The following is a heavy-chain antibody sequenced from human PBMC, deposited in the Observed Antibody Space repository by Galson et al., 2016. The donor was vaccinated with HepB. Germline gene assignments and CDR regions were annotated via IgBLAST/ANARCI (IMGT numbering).Heavy chain of an antibody. CDR2: ISGSGNNI. D-gene: IGHD2-15*01. CDR1: GFTFSNFA. Sequence: SLRLSCAASGFTFSNFAMTWVRQAPGKGLEWVSAISGSGNNIIYADSVKGRFTISRDNSKNTLYLQMNSLRADDTAVYYCARDRRIFYYYDLDVWGQGTTVTVSS. J-gene: IGHJ6*02. CDR3: ARDRRIFYYYDLDV. V-gene: IGHV3-23*01.